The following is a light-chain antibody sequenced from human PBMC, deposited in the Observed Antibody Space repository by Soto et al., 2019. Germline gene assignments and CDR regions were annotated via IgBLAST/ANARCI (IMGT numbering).Light chain of an antibody. CDR2: EVT. J-gene: IGLJ1*01. CDR1: SSDIGADDF. V-gene: IGLV2-14*01. CDR3: SSYTTSSTRV. Sequence: QSALTQPASVSGSPGQSITISCTGTSSDIGADDFVSWYQHHPGKVPKLIIYEVTNRPSGVSNRFSGSKSGNTASLTISGLQAEDEADYYCSSYTTSSTRVFGTGTKLTVL.